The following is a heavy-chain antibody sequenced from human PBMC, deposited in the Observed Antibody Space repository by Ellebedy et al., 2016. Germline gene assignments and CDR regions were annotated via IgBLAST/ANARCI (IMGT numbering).Heavy chain of an antibody. CDR3: ARDSDPLSGYYRPFHY. CDR1: GYTFSNYA. CDR2: IDTRTGKA. D-gene: IGHD3-9*01. Sequence: ASVKVSCKASGYTFSNYAINWVRQVPGQGPEWMGWIDTRTGKATYAQGFTGRFVFSLDTSVSTTYLQISSLKADDTAVYYCARDSDPLSGYYRPFHYWGQGTLVTVSS. J-gene: IGHJ4*02. V-gene: IGHV7-4-1*02.